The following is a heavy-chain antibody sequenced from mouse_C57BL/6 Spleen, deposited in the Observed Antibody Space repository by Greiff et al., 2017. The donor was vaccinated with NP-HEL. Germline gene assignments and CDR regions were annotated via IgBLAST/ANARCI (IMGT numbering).Heavy chain of an antibody. Sequence: EVKLQESGPGLVKPSQSLSLTCSVTGYSITSGYYWNWIRQFPGNKLEWMGYISYDGSNNYNPSLKNRISITRDTSKNQFFLKLNSVTTEDTATYYCARAPITTPHYFDYWGQGTTLTVSS. CDR3: ARAPITTPHYFDY. V-gene: IGHV3-6*01. D-gene: IGHD1-1*01. CDR2: ISYDGSN. CDR1: GYSITSGYY. J-gene: IGHJ2*01.